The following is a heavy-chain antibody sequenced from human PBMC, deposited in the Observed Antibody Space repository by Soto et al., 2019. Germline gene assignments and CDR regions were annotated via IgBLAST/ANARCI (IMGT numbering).Heavy chain of an antibody. CDR1: GFTFSSYA. D-gene: IGHD3-22*01. CDR3: AKDPCPYYYDSSGFDY. Sequence: GGSLRLSCAASGFTFSSYAMSWVRQPPGKGLEWVSAISGSGGSTYYADSVKGRFTISRDNSKNTLYLQMNSLRAEDTAVYYCAKDPCPYYYDSSGFDYWGQGTLVTVSS. V-gene: IGHV3-23*01. J-gene: IGHJ4*02. CDR2: ISGSGGST.